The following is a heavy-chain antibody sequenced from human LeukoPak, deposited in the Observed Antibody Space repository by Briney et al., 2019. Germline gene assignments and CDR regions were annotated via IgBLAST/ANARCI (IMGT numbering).Heavy chain of an antibody. CDR2: ISSSVSII. CDR3: AREGAVRGYYFDY. V-gene: IGHV3-48*03. D-gene: IGHD1-26*01. CDR1: GFTFSSYE. J-gene: IGHJ4*02. Sequence: PAGSLRLACAASGFTFSSYEMNCVRQAPGKGLEWVASISSSVSIIYYADSVKGRFTISRDNAKNSLYLQMNSLRAEDTAVYYCAREGAVRGYYFDYWGQGTLVTVSS.